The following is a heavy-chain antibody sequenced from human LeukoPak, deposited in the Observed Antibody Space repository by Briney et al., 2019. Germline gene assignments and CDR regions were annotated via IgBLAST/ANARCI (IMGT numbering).Heavy chain of an antibody. J-gene: IGHJ4*02. CDR1: GGSISGTSYY. Sequence: SETLSLTCTVSGGSISGTSYYWGWIRQPPGKGLEWIVTMDYSGSTYYNPSLKSRVTVSVDTSKSQFSLKLSSVTAADTAVYYCARDVPDYGDYGYFDYWGQGTLVTVSS. V-gene: IGHV4-39*07. CDR2: MDYSGST. CDR3: ARDVPDYGDYGYFDY. D-gene: IGHD4-17*01.